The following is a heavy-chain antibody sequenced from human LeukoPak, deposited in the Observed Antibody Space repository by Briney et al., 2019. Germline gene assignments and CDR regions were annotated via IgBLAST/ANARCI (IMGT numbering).Heavy chain of an antibody. CDR2: IYYSGST. V-gene: IGHV4-59*08. CDR3: ARRGGDSATLDY. J-gene: IGHJ4*02. Sequence: KSSETLSLTCTVSGGSISSYYWSWIRQPPGKGLEWIGYIYYSGSTNYNPSLKSRVTMSVDTSKNQFSLKLSCVTAADTAMYYCARRGGDSATLDYWGQGTLVTVSS. D-gene: IGHD2-21*01. CDR1: GGSISSYY.